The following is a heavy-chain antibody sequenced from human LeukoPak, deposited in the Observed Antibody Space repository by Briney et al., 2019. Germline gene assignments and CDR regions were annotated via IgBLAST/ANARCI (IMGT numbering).Heavy chain of an antibody. CDR1: GYSISSGYY. J-gene: IGHJ4*02. CDR2: IYHSGST. CDR3: ARVDIRTAFFDY. Sequence: PSETLSLTCTVSGYSISSGYYWGWIRQPPGKGLEWIGSIYHSGSTYYNPSLKSRVTISVDTSKNQFSLKLSSVTAADTAVYYCARVDIRTAFFDYWGQGTLVTVSS. D-gene: IGHD5-12*01. V-gene: IGHV4-38-2*02.